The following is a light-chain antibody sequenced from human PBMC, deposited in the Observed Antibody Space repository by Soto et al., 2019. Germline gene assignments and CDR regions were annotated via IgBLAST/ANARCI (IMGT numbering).Light chain of an antibody. CDR3: QQSYSPFLT. J-gene: IGKJ4*01. CDR2: AAS. V-gene: IGKV1-39*01. Sequence: DIQMTQSPSSLSASVGDRVTITCRASQNIYSNLNWYQKKPGKAPKLLIFAASTLQSGVPSRFSGSGSETDFTLAISSLQPDDFATYYYQQSYSPFLTFGGGTKVEIK. CDR1: QNIYSN.